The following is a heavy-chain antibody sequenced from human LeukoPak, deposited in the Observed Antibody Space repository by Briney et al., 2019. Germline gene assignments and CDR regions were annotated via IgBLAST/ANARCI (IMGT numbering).Heavy chain of an antibody. J-gene: IGHJ3*02. Sequence: PGGSLRLSCAASGFTFSSYWMNWVRQAPGKGLEWVATIKKDGSERYYVDSVKGRFTISRDNTKKPLYLQMNTLRAEDTAVYYCARDLAGPPQEAFDIWGQGTMVTVSS. CDR2: IKKDGSER. V-gene: IGHV3-7*01. CDR1: GFTFSSYW. CDR3: ARDLAGPPQEAFDI.